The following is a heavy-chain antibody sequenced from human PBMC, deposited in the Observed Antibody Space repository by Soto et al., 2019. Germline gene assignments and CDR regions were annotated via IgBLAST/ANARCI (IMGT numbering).Heavy chain of an antibody. J-gene: IGHJ4*02. Sequence: PSETLSLTCAVYGGSFSGYYWSWIRQPPGKGLEWIGEINHSGSTNYNPSLKSRVTISVDTSKNQFSLKLSSVTAADTAAYYCAAEYSSSSSWFDYWGQGTLVTVSS. D-gene: IGHD6-6*01. CDR1: GGSFSGYY. CDR2: INHSGST. CDR3: AAEYSSSSSWFDY. V-gene: IGHV4-34*01.